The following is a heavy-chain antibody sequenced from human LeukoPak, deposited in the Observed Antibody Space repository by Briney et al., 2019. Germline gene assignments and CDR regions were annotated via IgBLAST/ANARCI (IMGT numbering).Heavy chain of an antibody. CDR3: SGSYLYSYYYYMDV. Sequence: SETLSLTCTVSGDSISSSSYYWGWIRQPPGKGLEWIGYFYYSGSTNYNPSLKSRVTISVDTSKNQFSLKLSSVTAADTAVYYCSGSYLYSYYYYMDVWGKGTTVTISS. V-gene: IGHV4-61*05. J-gene: IGHJ6*03. CDR2: FYYSGST. D-gene: IGHD1-26*01. CDR1: GDSISSSSYY.